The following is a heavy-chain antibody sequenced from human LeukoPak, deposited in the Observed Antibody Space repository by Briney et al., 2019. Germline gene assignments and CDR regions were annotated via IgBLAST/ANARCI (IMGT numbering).Heavy chain of an antibody. J-gene: IGHJ4*02. D-gene: IGHD3-10*01. Sequence: TGGSLRLSCAASGFTFSSYGMHWVRQAPGKGLEWVAFIRYDGSNKYYADSVKGRFTISRDNSKNTLYLQMNSLRAEDTAVYYCAKAESMVRGVIPDYWGQGTLVTVSS. V-gene: IGHV3-30*02. CDR2: IRYDGSNK. CDR1: GFTFSSYG. CDR3: AKAESMVRGVIPDY.